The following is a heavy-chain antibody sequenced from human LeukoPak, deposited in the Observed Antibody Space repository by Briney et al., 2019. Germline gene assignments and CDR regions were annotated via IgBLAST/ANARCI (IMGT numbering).Heavy chain of an antibody. D-gene: IGHD4-17*01. Sequence: GGSLRLSCAASGFTFSSYAMHWVRQAPGKGLEWVAVISYDGSNKYYADSVKGRFTISRDNSKNTLYLQTNSLRAEDTAVYYCARDDYGDYLGWFDPWGQGTLVTVSS. V-gene: IGHV3-30-3*01. J-gene: IGHJ5*02. CDR1: GFTFSSYA. CDR2: ISYDGSNK. CDR3: ARDDYGDYLGWFDP.